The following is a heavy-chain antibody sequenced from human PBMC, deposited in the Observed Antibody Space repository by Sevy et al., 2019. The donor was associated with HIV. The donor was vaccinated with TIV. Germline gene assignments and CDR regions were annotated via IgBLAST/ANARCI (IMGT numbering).Heavy chain of an antibody. Sequence: GGSLRLSCAASGFTFSSYAMSWVRQAPGKGLEWVSAISGSGGSTYYADSVKGRFTISRDNSKNTLYLQMNSLRAEDTAVYYCVKALISGYYYYYYYGMDVWGQGTTVTVSS. J-gene: IGHJ6*02. CDR1: GFTFSSYA. CDR3: VKALISGYYYYYYYGMDV. D-gene: IGHD3-22*01. CDR2: ISGSGGST. V-gene: IGHV3-23*01.